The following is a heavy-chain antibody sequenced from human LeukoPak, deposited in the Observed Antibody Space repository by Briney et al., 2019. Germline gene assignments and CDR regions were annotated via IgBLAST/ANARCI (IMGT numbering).Heavy chain of an antibody. V-gene: IGHV3-33*01. CDR1: GFTFSSYG. D-gene: IGHD5-24*01. CDR3: ARDSGGGWLQPPGDY. Sequence: GGSLRLSCAASGFTFSSYGMHWVRQAPGKGREWVAVIWYDGSNKYYADSVKGRFTISRDNSKNTLYLQMNSLRAEDTAVYYCARDSGGGWLQPPGDYWGQGTLVTVSS. J-gene: IGHJ4*02. CDR2: IWYDGSNK.